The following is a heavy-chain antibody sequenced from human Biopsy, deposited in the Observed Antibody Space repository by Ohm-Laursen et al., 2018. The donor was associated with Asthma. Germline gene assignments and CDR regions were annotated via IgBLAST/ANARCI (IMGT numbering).Heavy chain of an antibody. Sequence: SRTYLGGTIKTYVIGRVRQAPRPGLEWMGGINSVFGTPTYPQKFQARVTITTDDSTSTVYMELSSLRSEDTAVYYCARKAGSCISRTCYSLDFWGQGTLVTVSS. V-gene: IGHV1-69*05. CDR2: INSVFGTP. J-gene: IGHJ4*02. CDR1: GGTIKTYV. D-gene: IGHD2-2*01. CDR3: ARKAGSCISRTCYSLDF.